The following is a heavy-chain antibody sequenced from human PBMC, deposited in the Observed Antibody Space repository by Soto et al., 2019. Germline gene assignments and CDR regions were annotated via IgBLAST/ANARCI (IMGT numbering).Heavy chain of an antibody. CDR2: IDPSDSYT. Sequence: PGESLKISCKGSGYSFTSYWISWVRQMPGKGLEWMGKIDPSDSYTNYSPSFQGHVTISVDKSISTAYLQWSSLKASDTAMYYCARHYDGVVVVPAAPSGWFDPWGQGTLVTVSS. J-gene: IGHJ5*02. D-gene: IGHD2-2*01. CDR3: ARHYDGVVVVPAAPSGWFDP. CDR1: GYSFTSYW. V-gene: IGHV5-10-1*01.